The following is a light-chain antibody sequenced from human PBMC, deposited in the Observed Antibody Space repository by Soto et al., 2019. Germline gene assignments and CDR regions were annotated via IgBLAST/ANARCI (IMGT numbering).Light chain of an antibody. J-gene: IGKJ5*01. CDR2: DTS. CDR1: QSVSSS. V-gene: IGKV3-11*01. CDR3: QQRNIWPPVT. Sequence: EIVLTQNTTTLSLSPGERATLSCRASQSVSSSLAWYQQKPGQSPRLLIYDTSNRATGVPARFSGSGSGTDFTLTISSLEPEDSAIYYCQQRNIWPPVTFGQGTRLAIK.